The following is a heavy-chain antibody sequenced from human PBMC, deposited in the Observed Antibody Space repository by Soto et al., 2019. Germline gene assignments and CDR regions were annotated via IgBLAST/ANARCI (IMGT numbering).Heavy chain of an antibody. D-gene: IGHD1-26*01. CDR3: VRDHKWAFDS. J-gene: IGHJ4*02. CDR2: ISSPSTI. Sequence: PGGSLRLSCTASGFAFGSYSMNWVRQAPGKGLGWISYISSPSTISYADSVKGRFTISRDNAENSLYLQMNSLRDEDTAVYYCVRDHKWAFDSWGQGTLVTVSS. CDR1: GFAFGSYS. V-gene: IGHV3-48*02.